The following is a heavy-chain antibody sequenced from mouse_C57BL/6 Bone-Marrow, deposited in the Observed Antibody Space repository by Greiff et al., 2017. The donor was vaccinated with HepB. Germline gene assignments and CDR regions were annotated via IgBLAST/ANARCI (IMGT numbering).Heavy chain of an antibody. CDR1: GYSITSDY. CDR2: ISYSGST. D-gene: IGHD1-1*01. Sequence: EVMLVESGPGLAKPSQTLSLTCSVTGYSITSDYWNWIRKFPGNKLEYMGYISYSGSTYYNPSLKSRISITRDTSKNQYYLQLNSVTTEDTATYYCARAYYYGTPYYAMDYWGQGTSVTVSS. CDR3: ARAYYYGTPYYAMDY. J-gene: IGHJ4*01. V-gene: IGHV3-8*01.